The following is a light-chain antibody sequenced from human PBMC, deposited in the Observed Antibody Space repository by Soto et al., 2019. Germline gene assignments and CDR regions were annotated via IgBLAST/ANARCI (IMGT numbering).Light chain of an antibody. V-gene: IGKV2-28*01. CDR2: LGS. CDR3: MQSTHWPPT. Sequence: DIVMTQSPLSLPVTPGEPASISCRSSQSLLHSSGYNYLDWYLQKPGQSPQLLIYLGSNRASGVPDRFSGSGSGTDFTLKISRVEAEDVGVYYCMQSTHWPPTFGQGTKVDIK. CDR1: QSLLHSSGYNY. J-gene: IGKJ1*01.